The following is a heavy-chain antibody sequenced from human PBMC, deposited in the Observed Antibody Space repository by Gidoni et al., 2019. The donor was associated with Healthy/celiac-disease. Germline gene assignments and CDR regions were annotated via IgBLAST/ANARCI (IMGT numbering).Heavy chain of an antibody. CDR3: ARAGGYCSSTSCLDWFDP. CDR1: GGSISSGSYY. CDR2: IYTSGST. Sequence: QVQTVMESGPGLVKPSQTLSLTCTVSGGSISSGSYYWSWIRQPAGKGLEWIGRIYTSGSTNYNPSLKSRVTISVDTSKNQFSLKLSSVTAADTAVYYCARAGGYCSSTSCLDWFDPWGQGTLVTVSS. J-gene: IGHJ5*02. D-gene: IGHD2-2*01. V-gene: IGHV4-61*02.